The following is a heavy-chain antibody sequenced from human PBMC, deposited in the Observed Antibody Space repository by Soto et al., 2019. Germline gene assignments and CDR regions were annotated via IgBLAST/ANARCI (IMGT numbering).Heavy chain of an antibody. J-gene: IGHJ4*02. D-gene: IGHD3-22*01. CDR2: IKTDGTYA. V-gene: IGHV3-74*01. CDR1: GFTFSTYW. CDR3: ADGGSGYYAR. Sequence: EVQLVESGGDLVQPGGSLRLSCAASGFTFSTYWMHWVRQAPGKGLLWVSRIKTDGTYATYADSVKGRFTISRDNAKNTLYLQMHSLRVEVAALFYFADGGSGYYARWGQGNLVNVSS.